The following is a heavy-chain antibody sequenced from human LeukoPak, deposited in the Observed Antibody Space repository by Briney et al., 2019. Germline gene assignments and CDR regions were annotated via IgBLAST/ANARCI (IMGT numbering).Heavy chain of an antibody. V-gene: IGHV1-8*01. D-gene: IGHD4-17*01. CDR1: GYTFTSYD. J-gene: IGHJ4*02. Sequence: ASVKVSRKASGYTFTSYDINWVRQATGQGLEWMGWMNPNSGNTGYAQKFQGRVTMTRNTSISTAYMELSSLRSEDTAVYYCARGAQRDYGDDDHYFDYWGQGTLVTVSS. CDR2: MNPNSGNT. CDR3: ARGAQRDYGDDDHYFDY.